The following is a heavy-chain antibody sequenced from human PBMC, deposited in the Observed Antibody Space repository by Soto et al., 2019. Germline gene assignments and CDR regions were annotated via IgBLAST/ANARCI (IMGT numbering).Heavy chain of an antibody. CDR1: GGTFSSYA. CDR2: IIPIFGTA. D-gene: IGHD6-13*01. CDR3: ASPHSAAADYYYYGMDV. Sequence: GASVKVSCKASGGTFSSYAISWVRQAPGQGLEWMGGIIPIFGTANYAQKFQGRVTITADESTSTAYMELSSLRSEDTAVYYCASPHSAAADYYYYGMDVWGQGTTVIVSS. V-gene: IGHV1-69*13. J-gene: IGHJ6*02.